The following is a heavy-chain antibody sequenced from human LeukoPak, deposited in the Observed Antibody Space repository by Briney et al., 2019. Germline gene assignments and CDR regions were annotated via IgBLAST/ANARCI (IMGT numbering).Heavy chain of an antibody. CDR2: IYSDGST. V-gene: IGHV3-53*01. CDR1: GFTFGDYA. D-gene: IGHD4/OR15-4a*01. J-gene: IGHJ4*02. Sequence: PGGSLRLSCTASGFTFGDYAMSWVRQAPGKGLEWISVIYSDGSTYYTDSVKGRFTISRDSSKNTLYLHLNSLRVEDTAVYYCAGDYGANYWGQGTLVTVSS. CDR3: AGDYGANY.